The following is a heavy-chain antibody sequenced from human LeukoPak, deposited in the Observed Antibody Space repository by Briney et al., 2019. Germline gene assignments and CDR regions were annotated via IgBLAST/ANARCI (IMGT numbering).Heavy chain of an antibody. CDR2: ISGSEDRT. J-gene: IGHJ5*02. D-gene: IGHD3-16*02. CDR3: SKTYRADP. Sequence: PGASLRLSCAASGFTFSSYAMSWVRQAPGKGLEWVSGISGSEDRTHYADSVKGRFTISRDHSKNTVFLQMNSLRVDDTAVYYCSKTYRADPWGQGTLVSVSS. V-gene: IGHV3-23*01. CDR1: GFTFSSYA.